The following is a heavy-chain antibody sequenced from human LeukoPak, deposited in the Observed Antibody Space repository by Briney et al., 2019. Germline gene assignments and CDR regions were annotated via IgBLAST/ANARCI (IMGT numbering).Heavy chain of an antibody. J-gene: IGHJ4*02. CDR3: AGKYGGTLDY. CDR2: ISGSGGST. Sequence: GGSLRLSCAASGFTFSSYAMSWVRQAPGKGLEWVSAISGSGGSTYYADSVKGRFTISRDNSKNTLYLQMNNLRAEDTAVYYCAGKYGGTLDYWGQGTLVTVSS. V-gene: IGHV3-23*01. D-gene: IGHD4-23*01. CDR1: GFTFSSYA.